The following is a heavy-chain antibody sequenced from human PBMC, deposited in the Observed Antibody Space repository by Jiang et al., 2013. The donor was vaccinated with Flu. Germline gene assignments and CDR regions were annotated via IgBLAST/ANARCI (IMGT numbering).Heavy chain of an antibody. Sequence: QTLSLTCAISGDSVSSNSASWNWVRQSPSGGLEWLGRTYYRSKWYNDYAVSVKGRITIRPDTSKNQFSLQLNSVTPEDTAVYYCARDFSGAYSWGQGTLVTVSS. D-gene: IGHD1-26*01. CDR2: TYYRSKWYN. CDR1: GDSVSSNSAS. J-gene: IGHJ5*02. CDR3: ARDFSGAYS. V-gene: IGHV6-1*01.